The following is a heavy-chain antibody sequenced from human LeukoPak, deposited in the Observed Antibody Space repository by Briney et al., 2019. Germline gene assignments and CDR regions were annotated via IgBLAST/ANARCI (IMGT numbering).Heavy chain of an antibody. CDR2: ITSDGGNT. CDR1: GFTFRNCD. D-gene: IGHD3-10*01. Sequence: GGSLTLSCTVSGFTFRNCDERGGRRAPPGRGLGVAVITSDGGNTYYTHSVKGRFTISRDNSKNTFYLKMNSLTAEDTAVYYCAKVGKTENYYDSGRFSYYYCMDVWGKGTTVTISS. CDR3: AKVGKTENYYDSGRFSYYYCMDV. V-gene: IGHV3-30*19. J-gene: IGHJ6*03.